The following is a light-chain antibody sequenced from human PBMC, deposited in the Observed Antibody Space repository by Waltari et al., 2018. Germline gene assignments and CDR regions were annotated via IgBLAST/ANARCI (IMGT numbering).Light chain of an antibody. Sequence: QSALTQPASVSGSPGQSITISCTGTSSDVGSYNLVSWYQQHPGKAPKLMIYAGSKRASGVSKRFSGSKSGNTASLASCGLQAEDEADYYCCSSAGIVIVGGGTKLTVL. J-gene: IGLJ2*01. CDR1: SSDVGSYNL. CDR2: AGS. V-gene: IGLV2-23*01. CDR3: CSSAGIVI.